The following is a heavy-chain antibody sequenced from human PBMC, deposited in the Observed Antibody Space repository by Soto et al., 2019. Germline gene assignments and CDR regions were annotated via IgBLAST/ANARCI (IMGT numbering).Heavy chain of an antibody. Sequence: SLRLSCAASGFTFSSYWMSWVRQAPGKGPVWVSTISSDGRNTNCADSVKGRFTISRDNAKNTLYLQMNSLRVEDTAVYYCAHLATSASNFDCWGQGTLVTVSS. CDR3: AHLATSASNFDC. V-gene: IGHV3-74*01. CDR1: GFTFSSYW. J-gene: IGHJ4*02. CDR2: ISSDGRNT.